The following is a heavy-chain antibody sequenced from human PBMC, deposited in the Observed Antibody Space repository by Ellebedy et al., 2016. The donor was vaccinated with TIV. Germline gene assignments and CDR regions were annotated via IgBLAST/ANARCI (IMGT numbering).Heavy chain of an antibody. J-gene: IGHJ5*01. CDR2: INPSGGSR. CDR3: ARDGSGSYYKWGGWFDS. Sequence: AASVKVSCKASGYSFTSYYMYWVRQAPGQGLEWMGIINPSGGSRTYAQKFQGRVTITRDTSTSTVYMELSSLRSEDTAGYYCARDGSGSYYKWGGWFDSWGQGTLVTVSS. CDR1: GYSFTSYY. V-gene: IGHV1-46*01. D-gene: IGHD3-10*01.